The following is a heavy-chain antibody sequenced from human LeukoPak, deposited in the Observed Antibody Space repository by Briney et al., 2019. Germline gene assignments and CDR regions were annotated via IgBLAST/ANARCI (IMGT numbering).Heavy chain of an antibody. Sequence: GGSLRLSCAASGFIFSSYGMNWVRQAPGKGLEWVSYISSSSSTIYYADSVKGRFTISRDNAKNSLYLQMNSLRAEDTAVYYCARILDSAWGELGYWGQGTLVTVSS. CDR3: ARILDSAWGELGY. V-gene: IGHV3-48*01. D-gene: IGHD6-19*01. CDR1: GFIFSSYG. CDR2: ISSSSSTI. J-gene: IGHJ4*02.